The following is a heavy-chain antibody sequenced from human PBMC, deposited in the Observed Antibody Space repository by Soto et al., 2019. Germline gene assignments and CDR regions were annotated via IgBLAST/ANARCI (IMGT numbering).Heavy chain of an antibody. CDR1: SFPFNNAW. CDR3: TTDLGSSWDRFHY. V-gene: IGHV3-15*07. CDR2: IKSKTDGGTT. D-gene: IGHD6-13*01. Sequence: EVQLVESGGGLVQPGGSLRLSCAASSFPFNNAWMNWVRQAPGKGLEWVGRIKSKTDGGTTDYAAPVKGRFTISRDDSKNTLYLQMNSLKTEDTAVYYCTTDLGSSWDRFHYWGQGTLVTVSS. J-gene: IGHJ4*02.